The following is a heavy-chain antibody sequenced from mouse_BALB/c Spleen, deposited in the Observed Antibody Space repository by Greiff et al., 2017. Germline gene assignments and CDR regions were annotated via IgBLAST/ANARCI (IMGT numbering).Heavy chain of an antibody. Sequence: SGAELVRPGALVKLSCKASGFNIKDYYMHWVKQRPEQGLEWIGWIDPENGNTIYDPKFQGKASITADTSSNTAYLQLSSLTSEDTAVYYCATMITLYYFDYWGQGTTLTVSS. CDR3: ATMITLYYFDY. CDR1: GFNIKDYY. CDR2: IDPENGNT. V-gene: IGHV14-1*02. D-gene: IGHD2-4*01. J-gene: IGHJ2*01.